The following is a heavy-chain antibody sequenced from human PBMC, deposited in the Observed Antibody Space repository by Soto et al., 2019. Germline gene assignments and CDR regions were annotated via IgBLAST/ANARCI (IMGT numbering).Heavy chain of an antibody. V-gene: IGHV1-18*01. Sequence: QVQLVQSGAEVKKPGASVKVSCKASGYTFTSYGISWVRQAPGQGLEWMGWISAYNGNTNYAQKLQGRVTMTTDTSTSKAYMELRSLRSDNTAVYYCATLGGYCSGGSCYSVSGYWGQGTLVTVSS. CDR1: GYTFTSYG. J-gene: IGHJ4*02. CDR2: ISAYNGNT. D-gene: IGHD2-15*01. CDR3: ATLGGYCSGGSCYSVSGY.